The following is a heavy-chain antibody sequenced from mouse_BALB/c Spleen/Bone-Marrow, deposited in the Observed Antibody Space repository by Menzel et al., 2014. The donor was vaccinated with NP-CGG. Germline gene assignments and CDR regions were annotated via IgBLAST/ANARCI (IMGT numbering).Heavy chain of an antibody. CDR2: IDPANGNT. J-gene: IGHJ4*01. D-gene: IGHD2-4*01. CDR3: AGFGITKEEGYYYAMDY. Sequence: VQLKQSGAELVKPGASVKLSCTASGFNIKDTYMHWVKQRPEQGLEWIGRIDPANGNTKYDPKFQGKATITADTSSNTAYLQLSSLTSEDTAVCYCAGFGITKEEGYYYAMDYWGQGASGTVSS. CDR1: GFNIKDTY. V-gene: IGHV14-3*02.